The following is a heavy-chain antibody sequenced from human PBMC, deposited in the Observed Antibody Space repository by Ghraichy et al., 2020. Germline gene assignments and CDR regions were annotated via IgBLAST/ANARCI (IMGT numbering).Heavy chain of an antibody. CDR3: ARNGGYYDSSGYLGV. J-gene: IGHJ3*01. Sequence: SETLSLTCTVSGGSISSYYWSWIRQPPGKGLEWIGYIYYSGSTNYNPSLKSRVTISVDTSKNQFSLKLSSVTAADTAVYYCARNGGYYDSSGYLGVWGQGKMVTVSP. CDR1: GGSISSYY. CDR2: IYYSGST. D-gene: IGHD3-22*01. V-gene: IGHV4-59*01.